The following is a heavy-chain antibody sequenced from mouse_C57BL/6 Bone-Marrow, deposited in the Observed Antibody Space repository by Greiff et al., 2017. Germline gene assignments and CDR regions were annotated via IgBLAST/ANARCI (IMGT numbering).Heavy chain of an antibody. CDR2: INPSTGGT. CDR1: GYSFTGYY. J-gene: IGHJ3*01. V-gene: IGHV1-42*01. D-gene: IGHD3-2*02. CDR3: ARCKDSSGYVGFAY. Sequence: VQLQQSGPELVKPGASVKISCKASGYSFTGYYMNWVKQSPEKSLEWIGEINPSTGGTTYNQKFKAKATLTVDKSSSTAYMQLKSLTSEDSAVYYCARCKDSSGYVGFAYWGQGTLVTVSA.